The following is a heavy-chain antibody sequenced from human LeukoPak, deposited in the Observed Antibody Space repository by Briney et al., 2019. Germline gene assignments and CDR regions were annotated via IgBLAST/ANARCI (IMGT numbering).Heavy chain of an antibody. CDR2: VYYSGST. D-gene: IGHD5-18*01. CDR3: AGRGGYNFGYDY. V-gene: IGHV4-39*01. Sequence: PSETLSLTCTVSGGSIISTIYYWGWIRQPPGKGLEWIGDVYYSGSTYYNPSLKRRVTISVDTSKNQFSLNLTSVTAADTAVYYCAGRGGYNFGYDYWGQGALVTVSS. CDR1: GGSIISTIYY. J-gene: IGHJ4*02.